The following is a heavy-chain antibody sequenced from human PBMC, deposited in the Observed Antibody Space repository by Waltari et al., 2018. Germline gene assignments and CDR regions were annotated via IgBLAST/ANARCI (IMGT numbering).Heavy chain of an antibody. J-gene: IGHJ4*02. D-gene: IGHD6-6*01. V-gene: IGHV4-34*01. CDR3: ARGLLIAALDY. CDR2: INNSGRT. CDR1: GGSFSGYY. Sequence: QVQLQQWGAGLLKPSETLSLTCDIYGGSFSGYYWSWIRQPPGKGLELIGEINNSGRTNYNPSIKRRVTISVDTSKNQFSLKLSSVTAADTAVYYCARGLLIAALDYWGQGTLVTVSS.